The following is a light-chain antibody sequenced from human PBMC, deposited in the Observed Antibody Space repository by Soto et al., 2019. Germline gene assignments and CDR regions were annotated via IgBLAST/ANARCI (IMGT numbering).Light chain of an antibody. CDR2: AAS. CDR1: QSISSY. V-gene: IGKV1-39*01. J-gene: IGKJ5*01. CDR3: QQSYSTPIT. Sequence: DIQMTQSPSSLSASVGDRVTITCRASQSISSYLNWYQQKPGKAPKLLIYAASSLQSGVPSRFSGRGSGTDFPLTISRLQPEDVATYYCQQSYSTPITFGQGTRLEIK.